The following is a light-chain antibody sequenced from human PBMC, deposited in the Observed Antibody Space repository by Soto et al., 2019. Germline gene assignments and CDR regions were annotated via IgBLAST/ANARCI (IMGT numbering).Light chain of an antibody. CDR2: GAS. CDR3: LQYVSSPCT. CDR1: QTVGGRY. Sequence: EIVLTQSAATLSLSLGERATLSCRASQTVGGRYLAWFQQKPGQTPRLLIYGASTRAAGVPDRFSGSGSGTDFSRTINRLEPEDFAVYYWLQYVSSPCTFGQGTKVEV. V-gene: IGKV3-20*01. J-gene: IGKJ1*01.